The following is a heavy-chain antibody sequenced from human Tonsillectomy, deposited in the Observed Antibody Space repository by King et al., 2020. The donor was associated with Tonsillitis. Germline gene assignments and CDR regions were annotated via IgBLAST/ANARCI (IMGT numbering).Heavy chain of an antibody. CDR2: ISGSGGST. CDR3: AKLQSGGYYSYYYYGMDV. Sequence: VQLVESGGGLVQPGGSLRISCAASGFTFSSYAMSWVRQAPGKGLEWVSSISGSGGSTFYADSVKGRFIISRDNSKNTLYLQMNSLRAGDTAVYYCAKLQSGGYYSYYYYGMDVWGQGTTVTVS. V-gene: IGHV3-23*04. CDR1: GFTFSSYA. J-gene: IGHJ6*02. D-gene: IGHD3-3*01.